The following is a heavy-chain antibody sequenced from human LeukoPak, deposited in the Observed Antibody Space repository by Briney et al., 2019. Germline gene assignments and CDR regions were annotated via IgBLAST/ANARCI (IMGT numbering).Heavy chain of an antibody. CDR1: GFTFDDYG. J-gene: IGHJ4*02. D-gene: IGHD5-12*01. CDR2: IDWNGDNT. CDR3: ATRGNSGYDLPFY. Sequence: GGSLRLSCAASGFTFDDYGMSWARQAPGKGLEWVATIDWNGDNTAYADSVKGRFTISRDNAKNSLYLQMNSLRAEDTAVYYCATRGNSGYDLPFYWGQGTLVTVSS. V-gene: IGHV3-20*04.